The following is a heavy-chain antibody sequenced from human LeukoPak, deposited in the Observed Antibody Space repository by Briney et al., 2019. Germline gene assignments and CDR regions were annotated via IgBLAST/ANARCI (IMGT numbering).Heavy chain of an antibody. CDR1: GYSFTSYW. V-gene: IGHV5-51*01. CDR3: ARSPAMVRGVLSSLDY. J-gene: IGHJ4*02. CDR2: IYPGDSDT. D-gene: IGHD3-10*01. Sequence: GESLQISCKGSGYSFTSYWIGWVRQMPGKGLECMGIIYPGDSDTRYSPSFQGQVTISADKSISTPYLQWSSLKASDTPMYYCARSPAMVRGVLSSLDYWGQGTLVTVSS.